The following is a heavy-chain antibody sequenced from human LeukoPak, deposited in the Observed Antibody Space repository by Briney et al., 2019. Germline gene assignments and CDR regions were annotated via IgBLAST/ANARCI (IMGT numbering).Heavy chain of an antibody. CDR3: ARGSPGDCSSTSCFWFGMDV. D-gene: IGHD2-2*01. V-gene: IGHV3-21*01. Sequence: PGGSPRLSCVASGFSFNNFGMSWVRQAPGKGLEWVSSISSRSSYIYYADSVKGRFTISRDNAKNSLYLQMNSLRAEDTAVYYCARGSPGDCSSTSCFWFGMDVWGQGTTVTVSS. CDR2: ISSRSSYI. CDR1: GFSFNNFG. J-gene: IGHJ6*02.